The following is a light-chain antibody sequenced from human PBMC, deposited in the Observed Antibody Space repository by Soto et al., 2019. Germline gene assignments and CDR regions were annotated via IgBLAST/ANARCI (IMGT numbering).Light chain of an antibody. CDR1: QSISSW. V-gene: IGKV1-5*03. CDR2: KES. J-gene: IGKJ1*01. Sequence: DIQRTQSPSTLCSSVGDIVTITCRAVQSISSWLAWYQQKPGKSPKLLIYKESSLESGVPSRFSGSAYATESHLTISSLQPDDFATYYCQKYNSYWTFGQGTKVEIK. CDR3: QKYNSYWT.